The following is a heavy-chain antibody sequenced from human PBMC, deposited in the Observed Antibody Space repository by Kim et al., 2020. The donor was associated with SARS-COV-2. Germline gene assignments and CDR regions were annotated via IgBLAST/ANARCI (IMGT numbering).Heavy chain of an antibody. Sequence: DSEKGRFTISRDNDKSSVDLQMNSLRAEDTAVYYCARDPYESSGYGAFDYWGQGTLVTVAS. V-gene: IGHV3-7*01. J-gene: IGHJ4*02. CDR3: ARDPYESSGYGAFDY. D-gene: IGHD3-22*01.